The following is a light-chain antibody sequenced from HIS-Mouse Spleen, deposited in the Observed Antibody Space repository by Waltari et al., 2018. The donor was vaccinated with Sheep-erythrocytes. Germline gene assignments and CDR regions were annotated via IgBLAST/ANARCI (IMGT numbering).Light chain of an antibody. CDR2: DAS. V-gene: IGKV1D-13*01. Sequence: AIQLTQSPSSLSASVGDRVTITCRASQGISSALAWCQQKPGKAPKLLIYDASSLESGVPSRFSGSGSGTDFTLTISSLQPEDSATYYCQQFNNYPRTFGQGTKVEIK. J-gene: IGKJ1*01. CDR3: QQFNNYPRT. CDR1: QGISSA.